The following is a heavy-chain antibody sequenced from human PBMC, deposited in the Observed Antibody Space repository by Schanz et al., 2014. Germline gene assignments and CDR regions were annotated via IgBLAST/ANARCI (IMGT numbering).Heavy chain of an antibody. V-gene: IGHV3-48*01. CDR3: ASGVHVSSLQKGLQF. CDR1: GFDFNSYS. Sequence: EVQLLESGGGLVQPGGSLRLSCAASGFDFNSYSMNWVRQVPGKGLEWLSYIATSSSTRHYADSVKGRVTISRDNAKNSVSLQMRRLRVEDTAVYYCASGVHVSSLQKGLQFWGRGTLXIVSS. CDR2: IATSSSTR. J-gene: IGHJ1*01. D-gene: IGHD3-10*01.